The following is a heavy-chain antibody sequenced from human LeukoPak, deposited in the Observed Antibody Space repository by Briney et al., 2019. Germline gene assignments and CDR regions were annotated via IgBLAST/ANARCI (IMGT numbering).Heavy chain of an antibody. V-gene: IGHV1-46*01. D-gene: IGHD3-10*01. CDR3: ASLGSGSSPIIDFDY. J-gene: IGHJ4*02. CDR1: GYSFTSYY. Sequence: ASVKVSCKASGYSFTSYYMHWVRQAPGQGLEWMGIIDPSGGSTTYAQKFQGRITMTRDTSTSTVYMDLSSLTSEDTAIYYCASLGSGSSPIIDFDYWAREPWSPSPQ. CDR2: IDPSGGST.